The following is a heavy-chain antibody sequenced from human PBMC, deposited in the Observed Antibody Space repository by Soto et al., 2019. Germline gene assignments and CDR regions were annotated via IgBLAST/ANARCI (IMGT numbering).Heavy chain of an antibody. Sequence: SETLSLTCTVAGGSISSYYGSWIRQPPGKGLEWIGYIYYSGSTNYNPSLKSRVTISVDTSKNQFSLKLSSVTAADTAVYYCARVYGDYFSYYYYYMDVWGKGTTVTVSS. CDR2: IYYSGST. J-gene: IGHJ6*03. CDR3: ARVYGDYFSYYYYYMDV. CDR1: GGSISSYY. V-gene: IGHV4-59*01. D-gene: IGHD4-17*01.